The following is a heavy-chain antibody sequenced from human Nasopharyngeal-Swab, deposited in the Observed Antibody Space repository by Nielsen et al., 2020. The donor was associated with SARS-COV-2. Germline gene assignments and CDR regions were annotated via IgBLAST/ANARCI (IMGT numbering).Heavy chain of an antibody. CDR2: IIPIFGTA. D-gene: IGHD3-10*01. CDR3: ARAKSLHTEYNCFDP. CDR1: GCTFSSYS. Sequence: SVKVSCKASGCTFSSYSISWVRQAPGQGLEWMGGIIPIFGTANYAQKFQGRVTITADESTSTAYMELTSLRSEDTAVYYCARAKSLHTEYNCFDPWGQGTLVTVSS. V-gene: IGHV1-69*13. J-gene: IGHJ5*02.